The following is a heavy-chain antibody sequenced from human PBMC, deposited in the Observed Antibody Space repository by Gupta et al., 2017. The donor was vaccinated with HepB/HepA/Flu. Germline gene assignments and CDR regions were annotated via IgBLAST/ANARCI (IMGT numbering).Heavy chain of an antibody. J-gene: IGHJ3*02. D-gene: IGHD2-15*01. CDR2: ILKDGSRQ. CDR3: VRDFRGGPQEALDI. V-gene: IGHV3-30*04. CDR1: GFSFSNYA. Sequence: QMQLVESGGGVVQPGGSLRLSCVASGFSFSNYATHWVRHAPGKGLEWLAIILKDGSRQHAADSVKGRFTISRDNSKNTMWLQMNSLRLEDTAVYYCVRDFRGGPQEALDIWGQGTMVTVSP.